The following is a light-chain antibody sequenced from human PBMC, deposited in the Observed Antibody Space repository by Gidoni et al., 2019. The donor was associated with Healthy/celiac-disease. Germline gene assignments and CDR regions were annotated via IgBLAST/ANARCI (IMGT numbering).Light chain of an antibody. CDR3: QQRSNWSSIT. V-gene: IGKV3-11*01. CDR1: HIVSSY. CDR2: DAS. Sequence: EIVLTQSPSTLSLSAGERATLSCRASHIVSSYLACYQQKPVQAPRLLIYDASNRATGIPARCSGSGSGTAFSLTIISLVPDDFSAYYCQQRSNWSSITFGQGTRLEIK. J-gene: IGKJ5*01.